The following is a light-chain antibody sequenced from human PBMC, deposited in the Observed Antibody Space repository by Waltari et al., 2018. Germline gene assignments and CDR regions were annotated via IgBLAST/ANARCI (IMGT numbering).Light chain of an antibody. CDR1: QSISSW. J-gene: IGKJ1*01. CDR2: KAS. Sequence: DIQMTQSPSTLSATVGERGNITCRASQSISSWLAWYQQKPGKAPKLLIYKASSLESGVPSRFSGSGSGTEFTLTISSLQPDDFATYYCQQYNSYPWTFGQGTKVEIK. V-gene: IGKV1-5*03. CDR3: QQYNSYPWT.